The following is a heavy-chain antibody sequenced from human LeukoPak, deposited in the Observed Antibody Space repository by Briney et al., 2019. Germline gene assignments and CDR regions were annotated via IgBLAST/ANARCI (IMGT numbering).Heavy chain of an antibody. CDR3: ARGYDYGDYGVVE. J-gene: IGHJ4*02. Sequence: GGSLRLSCAASGFKFSSPAMHWVRQAPGKGLEWVAVIWYDGSNKYYSDSVRGRFTISRDNSKNTLYLQMNSLRAEDTAVYYCARGYDYGDYGVVEWGQGTLVTVSS. CDR1: GFKFSSPA. CDR2: IWYDGSNK. D-gene: IGHD4-17*01. V-gene: IGHV3-33*08.